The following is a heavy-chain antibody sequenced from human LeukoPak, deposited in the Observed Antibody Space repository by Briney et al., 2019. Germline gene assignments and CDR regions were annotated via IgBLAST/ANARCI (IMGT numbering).Heavy chain of an antibody. D-gene: IGHD4-17*01. CDR3: ARGGPLYGDYEDFDY. CDR2: INSDGSST. V-gene: IGHV3-74*01. CDR1: AFTFNTFW. Sequence: GGSLRLSCAASAFTFNTFWMHWVRQAPGKGLVWVSRINSDGSSTSYADSVKGRFTISRDNAKNTLYLQMNSLRAEGTAVYYCARGGPLYGDYEDFDYWGQGTLVTVSS. J-gene: IGHJ4*02.